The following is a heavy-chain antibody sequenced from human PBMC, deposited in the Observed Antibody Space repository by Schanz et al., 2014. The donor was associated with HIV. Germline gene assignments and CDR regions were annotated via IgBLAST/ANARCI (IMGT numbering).Heavy chain of an antibody. Sequence: QVQLQQWGAGLLRPSETLSLTCAVYGSPYKGYYWGWVRQFSDWGLEWIGEINHRGSTRYNPSLNGRVTISGDASKNQVSLSVTSVTAADMAIYYCVRAKGEFGDFRWYFYYHGMDVWGQGTTVIVSS. CDR1: GSPYKGYY. D-gene: IGHD3-16*01. J-gene: IGHJ6*02. CDR3: VRAKGEFGDFRWYFYYHGMDV. CDR2: INHRGST. V-gene: IGHV4-34*01.